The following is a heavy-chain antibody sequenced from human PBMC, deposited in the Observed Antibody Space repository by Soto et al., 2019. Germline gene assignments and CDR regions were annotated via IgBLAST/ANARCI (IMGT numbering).Heavy chain of an antibody. CDR3: ARHTGTGVLLVLNDAFDI. D-gene: IGHD7-27*01. V-gene: IGHV4-59*08. CDR1: GGSISSYY. CDR2: IYYSGST. J-gene: IGHJ3*02. Sequence: SETLSLTCTVSGGSISSYYWSWIRQPPGKGLEWIGYIYYSGSTNYNPSLKSRVTISVDTSKNQFSLKLSSVTAADTAVYYCARHTGTGVLLVLNDAFDIWGQGTMVTVSS.